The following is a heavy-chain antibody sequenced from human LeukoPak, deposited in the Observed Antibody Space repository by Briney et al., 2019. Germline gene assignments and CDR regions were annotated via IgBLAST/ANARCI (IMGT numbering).Heavy chain of an antibody. CDR3: ATGNSGWYAPIDY. CDR2: ITGSGGST. V-gene: IGHV3-23*01. CDR1: GFTFSSYA. Sequence: PGGSLRLSCAASGFTFSSYAMSWVRQAPGKGLEWVSAITGSGGSTYYADSVKGRFTISRDNSKNTLYLQMNSLRAEDTAVYYCATGNSGWYAPIDYWGHGTLVTVSS. D-gene: IGHD6-19*01. J-gene: IGHJ4*01.